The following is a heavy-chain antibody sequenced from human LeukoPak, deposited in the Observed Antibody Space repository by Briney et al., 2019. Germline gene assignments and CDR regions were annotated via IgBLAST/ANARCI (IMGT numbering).Heavy chain of an antibody. J-gene: IGHJ3*02. V-gene: IGHV4-34*01. CDR1: GGSLSGYY. CDR2: INQSGST. D-gene: IGHD1-26*01. CDR3: ASWYSGSYFPDAFDI. Sequence: PSETLSLTCVVYGGSLSGYYWNWIRQPPGKGLEWIGEINQSGSTNYNPSLKSRVTISVDTSKNQFFLNLNSVTAADTAVYYCASWYSGSYFPDAFDIWGQGTMVTVSS.